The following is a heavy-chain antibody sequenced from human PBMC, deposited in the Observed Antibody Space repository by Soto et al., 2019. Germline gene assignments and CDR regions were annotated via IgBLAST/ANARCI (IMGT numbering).Heavy chain of an antibody. CDR2: ISGYNGNT. CDR3: ARAGKYYYGSGSPYYYGMDV. J-gene: IGHJ6*02. V-gene: IGHV1-18*04. Sequence: QVQLVQSGAEVKKPGASVKVSCKASGYTFTSYGVSWVRQAPGQGLEWMGWISGYNGNTNYAQKLQGRVTMTTDSSTITAYMELRSLRSDDTAVYYCARAGKYYYGSGSPYYYGMDVWGQGMTVTVSS. CDR1: GYTFTSYG. D-gene: IGHD3-10*01.